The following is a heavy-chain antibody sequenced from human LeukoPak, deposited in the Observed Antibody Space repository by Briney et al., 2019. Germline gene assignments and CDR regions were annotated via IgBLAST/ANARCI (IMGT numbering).Heavy chain of an antibody. V-gene: IGHV3-23*01. Sequence: PGGSLRLSCAASGFTFSSHAMSWVRQAPGKGLEWVSAISGSGGSTYYADSVKGRFTISRDNSKNTLYLQMNSLRAEDTAVYYCAKDTQRLVLLGPSDYWGQGTLVTVSS. CDR1: GFTFSSHA. J-gene: IGHJ4*02. CDR3: AKDTQRLVLLGPSDY. D-gene: IGHD6-13*01. CDR2: ISGSGGST.